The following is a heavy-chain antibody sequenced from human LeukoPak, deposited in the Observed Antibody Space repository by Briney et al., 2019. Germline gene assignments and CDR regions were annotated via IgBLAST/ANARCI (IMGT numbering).Heavy chain of an antibody. CDR3: ARVAVEMASSPYDY. CDR1: GFTFDDYG. V-gene: IGHV3-21*01. CDR2: ISSSSSYI. D-gene: IGHD5-24*01. Sequence: GGSLRLSCAASGFTFDDYGMSWVRQAPGKGLEWVSSISSSSSYIYYADSVKGRFTISRDNAKNSLYLQMNSLRAEDTAVYYSARVAVEMASSPYDYWGQGTLVTVSS. J-gene: IGHJ4*02.